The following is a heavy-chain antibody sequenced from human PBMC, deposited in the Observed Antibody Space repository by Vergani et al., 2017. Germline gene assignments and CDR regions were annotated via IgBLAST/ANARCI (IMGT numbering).Heavy chain of an antibody. CDR2: IDHTGRP. CDR3: ARVNTETNGHLYYYYYMDV. J-gene: IGHJ6*03. D-gene: IGHD4-11*01. Sequence: QVQLQQWGGGLLKPSETLSLTCVVNGGSFTSYHWTWIRQSPGEGLEWVADIDHTGRPDYNPSLKSRLTMSVDKSRNQFSLTLNSVTATDTAIYFCARVNTETNGHLYYYYYMDVRGQGTAVTVS. CDR1: GGSFTSYH. V-gene: IGHV4-34*01.